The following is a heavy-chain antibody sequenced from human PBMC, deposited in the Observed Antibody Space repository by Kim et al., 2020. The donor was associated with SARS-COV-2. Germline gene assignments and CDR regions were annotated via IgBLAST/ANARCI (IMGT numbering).Heavy chain of an antibody. CDR2: FDPEDGET. D-gene: IGHD6-19*01. V-gene: IGHV1-24*01. CDR3: ATDQQWLASDAFDI. Sequence: ASVKVSCKVSGYTLTELSMHWVRQAPGKGLEWMGGFDPEDGETIYAQKFQGRVTMTEDTSTDTAYMELSSLRSEDTAVYYCATDQQWLASDAFDIWGQGTMVTVSS. CDR1: GYTLTELS. J-gene: IGHJ3*02.